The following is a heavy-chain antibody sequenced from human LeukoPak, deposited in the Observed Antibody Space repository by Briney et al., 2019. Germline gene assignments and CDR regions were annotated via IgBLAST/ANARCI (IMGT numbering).Heavy chain of an antibody. V-gene: IGHV3-11*06. J-gene: IGHJ4*02. CDR1: GFTFSDYY. Sequence: GGSLRLSCAASGFTFSDYYMSWIRQAPGKGLEWVSYISSSSSYTNYADSVKGQFTISRDNAKNSLFLQMNSLRAEDTAVYYCARAHSGSYLWYFDYWGQGTLVTVSS. CDR2: ISSSSSYT. D-gene: IGHD1-26*01. CDR3: ARAHSGSYLWYFDY.